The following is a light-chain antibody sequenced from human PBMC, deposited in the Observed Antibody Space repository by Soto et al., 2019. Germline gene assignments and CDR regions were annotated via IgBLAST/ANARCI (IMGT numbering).Light chain of an antibody. V-gene: IGKV3-20*01. CDR1: QSVRSN. CDR2: GAS. Sequence: EIVLTQSPGTLSLPPGERATLSCRASQSVRSNLAWYQQKFGQAPRLLIYGASSRATGIPDRFSGSGSGTDFTLTISRLEPEDFAVYYCQQYGSSSWTFGQGTKVEI. J-gene: IGKJ1*01. CDR3: QQYGSSSWT.